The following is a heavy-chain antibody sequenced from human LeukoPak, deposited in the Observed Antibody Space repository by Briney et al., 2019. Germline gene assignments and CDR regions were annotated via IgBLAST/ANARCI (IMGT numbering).Heavy chain of an antibody. Sequence: ASVKVSCKASGYTFTGYYMHWVRQAPGQGLEWMGRINPSSGGTNYAQKFQGRVTMTRDTSISTAYMELSRLRSDDTAVYYCARVGLAYCGGDCTNLFDYWGQGTLVTVSS. CDR1: GYTFTGYY. CDR2: INPSSGGT. J-gene: IGHJ4*02. V-gene: IGHV1-2*06. CDR3: ARVGLAYCGGDCTNLFDY. D-gene: IGHD2-21*02.